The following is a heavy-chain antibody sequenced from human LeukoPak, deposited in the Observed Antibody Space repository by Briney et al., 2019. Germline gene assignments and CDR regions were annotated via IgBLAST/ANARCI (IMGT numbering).Heavy chain of an antibody. D-gene: IGHD3-10*01. CDR3: ARTKVVRGLTTFDY. CDR1: GGSITSGGFY. CDR2: FYYSGST. Sequence: PSQTLSLTCTVSGGSITSGGFYWNWIRQHPGKGLEWIGYFYYSGSTYYNPSLKSRVTISVDTSKNQFSLKLSSVTAADTAVFYCARTKVVRGLTTFDYWGQGTLATVSS. V-gene: IGHV4-31*03. J-gene: IGHJ4*02.